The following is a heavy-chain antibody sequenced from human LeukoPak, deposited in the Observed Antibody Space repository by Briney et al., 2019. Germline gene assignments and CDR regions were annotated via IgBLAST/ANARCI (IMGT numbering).Heavy chain of an antibody. V-gene: IGHV4-59*01. CDR2: VDHTGST. J-gene: IGHJ5*02. CDR1: GGSISSYY. D-gene: IGHD3-10*01. Sequence: PSETLSLTCTVSGGSISSYYWTWIRQPPGKGLEWIGYVDHTGSTNFNPSLNGRVSISRDTTKNLFSLRLRSVTAADTAVYYCARGSGNDYYGSGPIDKWFDPWGQGTLVTVSS. CDR3: ARGSGNDYYGSGPIDKWFDP.